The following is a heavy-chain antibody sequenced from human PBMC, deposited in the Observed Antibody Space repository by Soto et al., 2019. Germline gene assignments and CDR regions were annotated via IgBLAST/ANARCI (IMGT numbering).Heavy chain of an antibody. J-gene: IGHJ4*02. CDR3: ATLPGPYYYDSSGYYGNFDY. CDR1: EYSFTSYW. D-gene: IGHD3-22*01. Sequence: GESLKISCKGSEYSFTSYWIGWVRQMPGKGLEWMGIIYPGDSDTRYSPSFQGQVTISADKSISTAYLQWSSLKASDTAMYYCATLPGPYYYDSSGYYGNFDYWGQGTLVTVSS. CDR2: IYPGDSDT. V-gene: IGHV5-51*01.